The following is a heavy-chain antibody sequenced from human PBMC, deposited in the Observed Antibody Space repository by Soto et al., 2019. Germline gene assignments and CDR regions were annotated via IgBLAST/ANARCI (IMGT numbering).Heavy chain of an antibody. CDR3: ARGKVLRSYYYGMDV. D-gene: IGHD4-17*01. CDR1: GYTFTGYY. CDR2: INPNSGGT. J-gene: IGHJ6*02. Sequence: ASVKVSCKASGYTFTGYYMHWVRQAPGQGLEWMGWINPNSGGTNYAQKFQGRVTMTRDTSISTAYMELSRLRSDDTAVYYCARGKVLRSYYYGMDVWGQGTTATVSS. V-gene: IGHV1-2*02.